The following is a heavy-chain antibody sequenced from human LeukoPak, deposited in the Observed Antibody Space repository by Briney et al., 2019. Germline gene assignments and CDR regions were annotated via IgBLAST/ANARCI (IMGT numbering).Heavy chain of an antibody. D-gene: IGHD3-22*01. CDR2: TYYRSKWYN. CDR3: ARDHYYDSSGDSSGFDY. V-gene: IGHV6-1*01. J-gene: IGHJ4*02. Sequence: QTLSLTCAISGDTVSSNSAAWHWIRQSPSTGLEWLGRTYYRSKWYNDYALSVKSRITINPDTSKNQFSLQLKSVTPEDTAVYYCARDHYYDSSGDSSGFDYWGQGTLVTVSS. CDR1: GDTVSSNSAA.